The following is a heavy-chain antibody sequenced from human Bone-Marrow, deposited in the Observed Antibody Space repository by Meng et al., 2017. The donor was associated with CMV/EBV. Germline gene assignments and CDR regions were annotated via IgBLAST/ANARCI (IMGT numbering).Heavy chain of an antibody. D-gene: IGHD2-15*01. CDR2: IIHSGST. CDR3: ARERTGGYCSGGSCSRYYYYYYGMDV. CDR1: GGSFSGYK. Sequence: AVLGGSFSGYKWTWIPQPPGKGLEWIGEIIHSGSTNYNPSLKSRVTLSVDTSKNQFSLKLTSVSAADTAVYYCARERTGGYCSGGSCSRYYYYYYGMDVWGQGTTVTVSS. J-gene: IGHJ6*02. V-gene: IGHV4-34*12.